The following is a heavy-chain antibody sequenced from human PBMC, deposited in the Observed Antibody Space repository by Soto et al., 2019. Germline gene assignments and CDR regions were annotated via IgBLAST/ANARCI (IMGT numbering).Heavy chain of an antibody. CDR2: ISWKSGNI. CDR1: GFIFDNYA. V-gene: IGHV3-9*01. D-gene: IGHD2-15*01. Sequence: EVQLVESGGGLVQPGGSLRLSCAGSGFIFDNYAMHWVRQAPGKGLEWVSSISWKSGNIGYADSVKGRFTISRDNAANSIYLQMSSLRAEDTALYYCAKDSGYFSSGGYSVGENFFDYWGQGALVTVSS. CDR3: AKDSGYFSSGGYSVGENFFDY. J-gene: IGHJ4*02.